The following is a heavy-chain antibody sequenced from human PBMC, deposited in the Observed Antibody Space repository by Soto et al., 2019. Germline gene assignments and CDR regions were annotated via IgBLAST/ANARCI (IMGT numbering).Heavy chain of an antibody. D-gene: IGHD6-13*01. CDR2: IWYDGSKK. J-gene: IGHJ4*02. CDR3: AREGPYSSSPFDY. CDR1: GFTFSSYG. V-gene: IGHV3-33*01. Sequence: QVQLVESGGGVIQPGRSLRLSCAASGFTFSSYGMHWVRQAPGKGLEWVAVIWYDGSKKYYADSVKGRFTIPRDNSKNTLYLKMNSLRAEDTAVYYCAREGPYSSSPFDYWGQGTLVTVSS.